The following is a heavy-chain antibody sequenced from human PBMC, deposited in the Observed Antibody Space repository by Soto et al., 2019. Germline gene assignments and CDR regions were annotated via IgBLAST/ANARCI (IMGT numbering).Heavy chain of an antibody. CDR3: ARDGSGDRHAFDI. V-gene: IGHV3-33*01. J-gene: IGHJ3*02. Sequence: QVQLVESGGGVVQSGRSLRLSCAASGFSFSSYGMHWVRQAPGKGLEWVAVIWYDGSNKYYADSVKGRFTISRDNSKNTLYLLMNSLRVEDTAVYYCARDGSGDRHAFDIWGQGTMVTVSS. D-gene: IGHD3-10*01. CDR1: GFSFSSYG. CDR2: IWYDGSNK.